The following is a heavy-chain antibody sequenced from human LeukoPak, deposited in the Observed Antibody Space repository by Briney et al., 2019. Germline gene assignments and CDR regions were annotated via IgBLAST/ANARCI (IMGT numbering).Heavy chain of an antibody. Sequence: GGSLRLSCAASGFTFSSYVMSWVRQAPGKGLEWVSAISGSGGSTYYADSVKGRFTISRDNSKNTLYLQMNSLRAEDTAVYYCAKDFGGYYGDYIDYWGQGTLVTVSS. D-gene: IGHD4-17*01. J-gene: IGHJ4*02. CDR1: GFTFSSYV. CDR2: ISGSGGST. CDR3: AKDFGGYYGDYIDY. V-gene: IGHV3-23*01.